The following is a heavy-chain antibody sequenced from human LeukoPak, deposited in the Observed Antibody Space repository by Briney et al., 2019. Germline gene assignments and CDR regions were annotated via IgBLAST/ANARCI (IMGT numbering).Heavy chain of an antibody. J-gene: IGHJ6*02. D-gene: IGHD1/OR15-1a*01. V-gene: IGHV3-66*01. Sequence: GGSLRLSCAASGITVSSNYMSWVRQAPGKGLEWVSVIYTGGSAYYADSVKGRFTISRDNTKNTLYLQMNSLRAEDTAVYHCVKGGSQTRLSMDVWGQGTTVTVS. CDR1: GITVSSNY. CDR2: IYTGGSA. CDR3: VKGGSQTRLSMDV.